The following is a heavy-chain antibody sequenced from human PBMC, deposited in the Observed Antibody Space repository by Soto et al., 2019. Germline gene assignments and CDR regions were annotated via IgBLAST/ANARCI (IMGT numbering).Heavy chain of an antibody. V-gene: IGHV1-2*02. CDR2: INPNSGGT. J-gene: IGHJ4*02. D-gene: IGHD3-16*02. Sequence: QVQLVQSGAEVKKPGASVKVSCKASGYTFTGYYMHWVRQAPGQGLEWMGWINPNSGGTNYAQKFQGRVTMTRNTSISTAYMGVSRMRSDDTAVYYCARVCLSWSGCVGRSFDYWGEGTLVTVSS. CDR1: GYTFTGYY. CDR3: ARVCLSWSGCVGRSFDY.